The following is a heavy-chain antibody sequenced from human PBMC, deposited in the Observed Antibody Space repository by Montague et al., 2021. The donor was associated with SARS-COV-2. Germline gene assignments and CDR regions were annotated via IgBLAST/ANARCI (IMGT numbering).Heavy chain of an antibody. J-gene: IGHJ6*02. V-gene: IGHV3-23*01. Sequence: SLRLSCAASGFTLSSYAFTWVRQAPGKGLEWVSAISNSVGRTYYPYSXXVLFPISRDNSKNTLYLQMNSLRGEDTAIYYCAKSGVVINPYYYYGMDVWGQGTTVTVSS. CDR1: GFTLSSYA. CDR2: ISNSVGRT. D-gene: IGHD3-22*01. CDR3: AKSGVVINPYYYYGMDV.